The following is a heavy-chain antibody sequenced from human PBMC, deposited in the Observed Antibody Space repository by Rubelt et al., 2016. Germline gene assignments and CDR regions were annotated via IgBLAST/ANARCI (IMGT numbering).Heavy chain of an antibody. V-gene: IGHV4-39*01. CDR2: IYYSGST. CDR3: ARDGDYDF. Sequence: GSIYYSGSTYYNPSLKSRVTISVDTSKNQFSLKLSSVTAADTAVYYCARDGDYDFWGQGTLVTVSS. D-gene: IGHD4-17*01. J-gene: IGHJ4*02.